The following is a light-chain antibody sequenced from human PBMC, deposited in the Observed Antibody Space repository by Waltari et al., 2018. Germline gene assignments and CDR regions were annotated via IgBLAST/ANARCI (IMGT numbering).Light chain of an antibody. CDR3: QQYKSPTWT. CDR2: DAS. Sequence: DIQMTQSPSFLSASVGDRVSISCRASQRITFHLNWYQQKPGKAPKLLISDASSLQRGVPSRFSGSGFGTDFTLTIDYLQPDDFATYYCQQYKSPTWTFGQGTKVEIK. J-gene: IGKJ1*01. CDR1: QRITFH. V-gene: IGKV1-39*01.